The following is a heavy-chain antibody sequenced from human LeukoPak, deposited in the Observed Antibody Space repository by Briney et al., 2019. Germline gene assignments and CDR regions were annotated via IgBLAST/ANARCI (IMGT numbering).Heavy chain of an antibody. V-gene: IGHV1-69*04. Sequence: GASVKVSCKASGGTFSSYAISWVRQAPGQGLEWMGRIIPILGIANYAQKFQGRVTITADKSTSTAYTELSSLRSEDTAVYYCAREVGIGTEGYFDSWGQGTLITVSS. CDR1: GGTFSSYA. CDR2: IIPILGIA. J-gene: IGHJ4*02. D-gene: IGHD1-1*01. CDR3: AREVGIGTEGYFDS.